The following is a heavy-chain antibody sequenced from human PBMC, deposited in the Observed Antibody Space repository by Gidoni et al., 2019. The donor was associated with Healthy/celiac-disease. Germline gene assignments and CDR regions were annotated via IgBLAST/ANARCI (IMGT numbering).Heavy chain of an antibody. Sequence: VQLVESGGGVVQPGRSRRLSCEAYGFTFDRHAMHWVRQAPGKGLGWVSVISYDGSNKYYADSVTGRFTISIDNSKNTLYLQMNSLRADDTAVYYCARDPGYCSSTSCYDSYYFDYWGQGTLVTVSS. V-gene: IGHV3-30-3*01. J-gene: IGHJ4*02. D-gene: IGHD2-2*01. CDR2: ISYDGSNK. CDR3: ARDPGYCSSTSCYDSYYFDY. CDR1: GFTFDRHA.